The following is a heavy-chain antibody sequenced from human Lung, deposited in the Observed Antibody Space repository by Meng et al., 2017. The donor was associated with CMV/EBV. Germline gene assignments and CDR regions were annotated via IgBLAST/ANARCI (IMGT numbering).Heavy chain of an antibody. CDR3: AKDGSDSSLGWLDP. CDR2: ITWDGGNT. V-gene: IGHV3-43D*03. J-gene: IGHJ5*02. Sequence: GGSLRLSCAASGFTFDDHAMHWVRQRPGKGLEWVSLITWDGGNTYYADSVKGRFTISGDNSKNSLYLQMNSLRTEDTALYYCAKDGSDSSLGWLDPWGQGTLVTVSS. CDR1: GFTFDDHA. D-gene: IGHD2-15*01.